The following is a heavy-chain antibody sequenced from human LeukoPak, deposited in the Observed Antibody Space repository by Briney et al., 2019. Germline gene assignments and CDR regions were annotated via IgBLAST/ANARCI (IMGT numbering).Heavy chain of an antibody. CDR2: IYTSGGT. CDR3: ARTRRPYYMNV. D-gene: IGHD6-6*01. V-gene: IGHV4-61*02. CDR1: GGSISSGSYY. J-gene: IGHJ6*03. Sequence: SETLSLTCTVSGGSISSGSYYWSWIRQPAGKGLEWIGRIYTSGGTNYNPSLKSRVTISVDTSKNQFSLKLSSVTAADTAVYYCARTRRPYYMNVWGKGTTVTVSS.